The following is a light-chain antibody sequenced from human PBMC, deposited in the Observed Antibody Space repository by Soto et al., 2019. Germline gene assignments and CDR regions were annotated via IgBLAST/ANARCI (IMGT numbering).Light chain of an antibody. CDR1: QSISSY. CDR3: QQSYSTIT. CDR2: AES. V-gene: IGKV1-39*01. J-gene: IGKJ5*01. Sequence: DIQMTQPPSLLLASVGDRGTITCRGSQSISSYLNWYQQKPGKDPKILIYAESSLQSGVQSRFSGSGSGTDFTLTISSLQPEDFATYYCQQSYSTITFGKGTRLEIK.